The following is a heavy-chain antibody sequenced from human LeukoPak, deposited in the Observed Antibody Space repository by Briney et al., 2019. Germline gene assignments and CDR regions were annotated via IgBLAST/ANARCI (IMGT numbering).Heavy chain of an antibody. J-gene: IGHJ6*04. CDR3: ARGRIQLWSGNYYYGMDV. Sequence: PSETLSLTCTVSGDSISSGDHYWSWIRQPPGKGLEWIGYIHYSGSTNYNPSLKSRVTISVDTSKNQFSLKLSSVTAADTAVYYCARGRIQLWSGNYYYGMDVWGKGTTATVSS. D-gene: IGHD5-18*01. V-gene: IGHV4-30-4*01. CDR1: GDSISSGDHY. CDR2: IHYSGST.